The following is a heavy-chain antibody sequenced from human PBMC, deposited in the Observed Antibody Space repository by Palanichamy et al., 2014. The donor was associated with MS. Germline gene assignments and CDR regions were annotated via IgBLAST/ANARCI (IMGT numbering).Heavy chain of an antibody. Sequence: QVQLQESGPGLVKPSETLSLTCTVSGGSISSYYWSWIRQPPGKGLEWIGYIYYSGSTNYNPSLKSRVTISVDTSKNQFSLKLSSVTAADTAVYYCARRGYFDEHYYYYGMDVWGQGTTVTVSS. CDR2: IYYSGST. D-gene: IGHD3-9*01. J-gene: IGHJ6*02. CDR1: GGSISSYY. CDR3: ARRGYFDEHYYYYGMDV. V-gene: IGHV4-59*01.